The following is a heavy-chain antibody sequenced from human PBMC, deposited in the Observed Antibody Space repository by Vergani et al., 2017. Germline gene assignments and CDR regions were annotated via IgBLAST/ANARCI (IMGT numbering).Heavy chain of an antibody. CDR1: GFTFNDYG. CDR2: ISYNGDRA. V-gene: IGHV3-20*04. CDR3: AKDMYPVPATTIFDY. J-gene: IGHJ4*02. Sequence: EVQLVESGGSLVRPGGSLRLSCAVSGFTFNDYGMTWVRQTPGKGLEWVSSISYNGDRATYRDSVKGRFTVSRDSAKNSLYLQMNNLRAEDTALYYCAKDMYPVPATTIFDYWGQGTLVTVSS. D-gene: IGHD2-2*01.